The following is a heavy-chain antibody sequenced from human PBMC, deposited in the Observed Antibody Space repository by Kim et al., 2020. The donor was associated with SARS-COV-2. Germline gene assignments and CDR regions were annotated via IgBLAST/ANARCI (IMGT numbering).Heavy chain of an antibody. CDR2: INSDGSST. CDR1: GFTFSSYW. Sequence: GGSLRLSCAASGFTFSSYWMHWVRQAPGKGLVWVSRINSDGSSTSYADAVKGRFTISRDNAKNTLYLQMNSLRAEETAVYYCASPPGYYDSSGPYSYWGQGTLVTVSS. V-gene: IGHV3-74*01. J-gene: IGHJ4*02. D-gene: IGHD3-22*01. CDR3: ASPPGYYDSSGPYSY.